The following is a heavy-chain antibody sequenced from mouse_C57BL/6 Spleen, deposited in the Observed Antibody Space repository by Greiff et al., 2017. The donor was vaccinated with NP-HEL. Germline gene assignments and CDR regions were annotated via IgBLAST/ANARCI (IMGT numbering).Heavy chain of an antibody. V-gene: IGHV1-61*01. CDR3: AREGHYGSSYPFAY. CDR1: GYTFTSYW. CDR2: IYPSDSET. D-gene: IGHD1-1*01. J-gene: IGHJ3*01. Sequence: QVQLQQPGAELVRPGSSVKLSCKASGYTFTSYWMDWVKQRPGQGLEWIGNIYPSDSETHYNQKFKDKATLTVDKSSSTAYMQLSRLTSEDSAVYYCAREGHYGSSYPFAYWGQGTLVTVSA.